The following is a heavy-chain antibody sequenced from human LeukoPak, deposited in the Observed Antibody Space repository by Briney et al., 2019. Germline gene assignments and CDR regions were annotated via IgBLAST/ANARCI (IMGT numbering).Heavy chain of an antibody. Sequence: SQTLSLTCTVSGGSISSGDYYWSWIRQPPGKGLEWIGYIYYSGSTYYNPSLKSRVTISVDTSKNQFSLKPSSVTAADTAVYYCARMVYSSSLIDYWGQGTLVTVSS. CDR3: ARMVYSSSLIDY. CDR1: GGSISSGDYY. V-gene: IGHV4-30-4*01. D-gene: IGHD6-13*01. J-gene: IGHJ4*02. CDR2: IYYSGST.